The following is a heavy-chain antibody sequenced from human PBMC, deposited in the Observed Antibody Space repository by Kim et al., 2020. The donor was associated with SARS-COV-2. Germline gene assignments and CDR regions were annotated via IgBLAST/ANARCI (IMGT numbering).Heavy chain of an antibody. Sequence: GGSLRLSCAASGFTFSDYYMAWIRQAPGKGLEWISYIISSGDSMYYAESVKGRYTISRDNARNSMYLQMNSLRPEDTAVYYCARVTMSEGEGDNGMDVWG. CDR2: IISSGDSM. D-gene: IGHD3-3*01. V-gene: IGHV3-11*01. CDR3: ARVTMSEGEGDNGMDV. J-gene: IGHJ6*01. CDR1: GFTFSDYY.